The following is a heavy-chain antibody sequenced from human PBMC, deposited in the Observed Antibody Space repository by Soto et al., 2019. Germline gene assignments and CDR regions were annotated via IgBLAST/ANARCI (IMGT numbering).Heavy chain of an antibody. CDR3: ARSGRYYDFFSGLYDGRYFDS. D-gene: IGHD3-3*01. Sequence: GGSLILSCTASGFTFSDYCMAWIRQAPGKGLEWLPYISTSGSTMYYAESVKGRFTISRDNAKNSVYLQMNSLRAEDTAVFFCARSGRYYDFFSGLYDGRYFDSWGQTTLVTVSS. CDR1: GFTFSDYC. V-gene: IGHV3-11*01. J-gene: IGHJ4*02. CDR2: ISTSGSTM.